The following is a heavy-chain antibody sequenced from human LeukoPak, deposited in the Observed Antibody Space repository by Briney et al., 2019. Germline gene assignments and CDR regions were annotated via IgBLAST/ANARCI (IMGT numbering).Heavy chain of an antibody. J-gene: IGHJ3*02. CDR3: AKSSHGSILDAFDI. CDR2: MRYDGSNE. D-gene: IGHD4-23*01. Sequence: GGSLRLSSAESGFTFSSYGMHWVRQAPGKGRGWVAYMRYDGSNEYYADSVKGRFTISRDNSKNTLYLQMNSLRDEDTAVYYCAKSSHGSILDAFDIWGQGTMVTVSS. CDR1: GFTFSSYG. V-gene: IGHV3-30*02.